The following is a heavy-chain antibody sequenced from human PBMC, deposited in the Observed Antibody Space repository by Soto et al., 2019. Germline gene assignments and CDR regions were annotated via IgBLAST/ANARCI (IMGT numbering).Heavy chain of an antibody. D-gene: IGHD1-1*01. CDR2: VQMSGTT. V-gene: IGHV4-4*07. CDR1: GASVRSYH. J-gene: IGHJ5*02. Sequence: LSLTCAVSGASVRSYHWSWIRQAAGKGLEWIGRVQMSGTTNYNPSLKTRVTMSLDTPKNEVSLRMTSVTAADTAVYFCAKDRSTMRWFDPWGQGILVTVSS. CDR3: AKDRSTMRWFDP.